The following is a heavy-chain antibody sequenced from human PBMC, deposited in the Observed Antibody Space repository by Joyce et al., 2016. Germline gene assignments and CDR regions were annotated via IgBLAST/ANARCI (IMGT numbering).Heavy chain of an antibody. V-gene: IGHV3-23*01. Sequence: DVQLLESGGGLIQPGGSLRLSCGASGFSFSDYAVHWVRQAPGKGLEWVAGISGSSGTISYAESVKGRFTISRDNSKNTVFLQMNSLRAEDTALYHCAKDGGYTQGYFPFDYWGRGTLVTVSS. D-gene: IGHD1-26*01. CDR3: AKDGGYTQGYFPFDY. CDR1: GFSFSDYA. J-gene: IGHJ4*02. CDR2: ISGSSGTI.